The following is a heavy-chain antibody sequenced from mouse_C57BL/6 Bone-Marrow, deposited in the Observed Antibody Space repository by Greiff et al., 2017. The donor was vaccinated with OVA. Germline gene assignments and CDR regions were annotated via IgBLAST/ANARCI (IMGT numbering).Heavy chain of an antibody. Sequence: VKVVESGAELVKPGASVKLSCTASGFNIKDYYMHWVKQRTEQGLEWIGRIDPEDGETKYAPKFQGKATITADTSSNTAYLQLSSLTSEDTAVYYCATGPNADFSWFAYWGQGTLVTVSA. D-gene: IGHD4-1*01. CDR3: ATGPNADFSWFAY. J-gene: IGHJ3*01. V-gene: IGHV14-2*01. CDR1: GFNIKDYY. CDR2: IDPEDGET.